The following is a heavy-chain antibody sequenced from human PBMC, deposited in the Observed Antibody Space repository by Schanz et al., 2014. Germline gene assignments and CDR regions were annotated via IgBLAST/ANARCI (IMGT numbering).Heavy chain of an antibody. CDR1: GSINSYY. V-gene: IGHV4-59*01. J-gene: IGHJ6*02. D-gene: IGHD6-6*01. CDR3: ARRIAARSGVGYDYHYGMDV. Sequence: QVQLQESGPGLVKPSETLSLNCRISGSINSYYWSWIRQPPGKGLEWIGYISYSGSTNYNPSLRSRVTISLDRSRNQFSLNLRTVTAADTAIYYCARRIAARSGVGYDYHYGMDVGGQGTTVIVSS. CDR2: ISYSGST.